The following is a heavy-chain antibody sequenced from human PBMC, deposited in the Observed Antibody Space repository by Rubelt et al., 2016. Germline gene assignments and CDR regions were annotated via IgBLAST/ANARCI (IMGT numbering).Heavy chain of an antibody. CDR1: GYSFTSYW. J-gene: IGHJ4*02. CDR2: IDPSDSYP. Sequence: EVQLVQSGAEVKKPGESLRISCKGSGYSFTSYWITWVRQMPGKGLEWMGRIDPSDSYPNYSPSFQGHVTITAGRSISTAYLQWSSLKASDTAVYYCARHDILTGSEYWGQGTLVTVSS. CDR3: ARHDILTGSEY. D-gene: IGHD3-9*01. V-gene: IGHV5-10-1*01.